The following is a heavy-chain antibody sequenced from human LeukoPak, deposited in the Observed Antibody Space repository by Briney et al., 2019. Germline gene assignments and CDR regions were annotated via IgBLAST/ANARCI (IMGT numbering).Heavy chain of an antibody. CDR1: GGSISSYY. CDR3: ARVGYCSSTSCYREFDY. D-gene: IGHD2-2*03. CDR2: IYTSGST. J-gene: IGHJ4*02. V-gene: IGHV4-4*09. Sequence: PSETLSLTCTVSGGSISSYYWSWFRQPPGKGLEWIGYIYTSGSTNYNPSLKSRVTISVDTSKNQFSLKLSSVTAADTAVYYCARVGYCSSTSCYREFDYWGQGTLVTVSS.